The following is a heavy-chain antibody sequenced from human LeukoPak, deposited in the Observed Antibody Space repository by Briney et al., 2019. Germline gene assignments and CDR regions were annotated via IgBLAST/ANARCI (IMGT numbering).Heavy chain of an antibody. CDR2: ISGSGGST. Sequence: PGGSLRLSCAASGFTFSSYAMSWVRQAPGKGLEWVSAISGSGGSTYYADSVKGRFTISRDNSKNTLYLQMNSLRAEDTAVYNCARGGGTMIVVARYFDLWGRGTLVTVSS. D-gene: IGHD3-22*01. CDR3: ARGGGTMIVVARYFDL. V-gene: IGHV3-23*01. CDR1: GFTFSSYA. J-gene: IGHJ2*01.